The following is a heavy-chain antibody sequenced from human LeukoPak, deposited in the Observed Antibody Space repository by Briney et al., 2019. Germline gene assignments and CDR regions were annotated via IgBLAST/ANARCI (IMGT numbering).Heavy chain of an antibody. CDR1: GFRFPSLW. Sequence: GEPRESSFQGSGFRFPSLWIGWVRPMPGKGLEWMGIIYPGDSDTRYSPSFQGQVTISADKSISTAYLQWSSLKASDTAMYYCARHGKYCRGGSCYWADYWGQGTLVTVSS. CDR2: IYPGDSDT. J-gene: IGHJ4*02. D-gene: IGHD2-15*01. CDR3: ARHGKYCRGGSCYWADY. V-gene: IGHV5-51*01.